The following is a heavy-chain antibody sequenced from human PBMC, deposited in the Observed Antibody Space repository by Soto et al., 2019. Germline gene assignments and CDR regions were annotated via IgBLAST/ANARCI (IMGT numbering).Heavy chain of an antibody. CDR3: AKDLYSGYDLAYYYYGMDV. CDR2: ISGSGGST. CDR1: GFTFSGYD. V-gene: IGHV3-23*01. Sequence: GGSLRLSGAASGFTFSGYDMSWVRQAPGKGLEWVSAISGSGGSTYYADSAKGRFTISRDNSKNTLYLQMNSLRAEDTAVYYCAKDLYSGYDLAYYYYGMDVWGQGTTVTVSS. J-gene: IGHJ6*02. D-gene: IGHD5-12*01.